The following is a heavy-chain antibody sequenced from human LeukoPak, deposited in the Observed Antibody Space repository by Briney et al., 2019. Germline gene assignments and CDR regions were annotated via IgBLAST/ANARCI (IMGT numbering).Heavy chain of an antibody. Sequence: ASVKVSCKASGYTFTSCGISWVRQAPGQGLEWMGWISAYNGNTNYAQKLQGRVTMTTDTSTSTAYMELRSLRSDDTAVYYCARAHLPGIAAAGSYWGQGTLVTVSS. D-gene: IGHD6-13*01. CDR2: ISAYNGNT. CDR3: ARAHLPGIAAAGSY. J-gene: IGHJ4*02. V-gene: IGHV1-18*01. CDR1: GYTFTSCG.